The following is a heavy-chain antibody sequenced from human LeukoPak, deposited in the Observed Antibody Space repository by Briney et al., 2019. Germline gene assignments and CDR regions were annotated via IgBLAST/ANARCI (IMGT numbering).Heavy chain of an antibody. V-gene: IGHV3-7*01. Sequence: PGGSLRLSCTASGFTFGKYWMSWVRQAPGKGLEWVANINQDGGEKYYVDSVKGRFTISRDSAKNSLYLQMNSLRAEDTALYYCARDGNVLRYFGWLLGSIEPFDYWGQGTLVSVSS. CDR3: ARDGNVLRYFGWLLGSIEPFDY. CDR2: INQDGGEK. CDR1: GFTFGKYW. D-gene: IGHD3-9*01. J-gene: IGHJ4*02.